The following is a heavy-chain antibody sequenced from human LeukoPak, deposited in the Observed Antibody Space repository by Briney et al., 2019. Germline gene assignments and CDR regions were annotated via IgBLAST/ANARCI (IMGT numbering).Heavy chain of an antibody. Sequence: GGSLRLSCAASGLTFSTSGFNWVRQAPGKGLEWVASTGPTGSDRYHADSIKGRFTISRDNANNFLYLQMNSLRAEDTAVYYCATETNGRHYDYWGQGTLLTVSS. CDR3: ATETNGRHYDY. CDR2: TGPTGSDR. D-gene: IGHD1-14*01. J-gene: IGHJ4*02. V-gene: IGHV3-21*06. CDR1: GLTFSTSG.